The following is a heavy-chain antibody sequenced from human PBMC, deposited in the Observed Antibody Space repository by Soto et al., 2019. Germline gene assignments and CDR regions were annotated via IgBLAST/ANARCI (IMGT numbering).Heavy chain of an antibody. CDR3: AKREGNTYGLFH. CDR2: IKTDGSST. J-gene: IGHJ4*02. Sequence: EVQLVESGGGLVQPGGSLRLSCAASGFSFSNYWIHWVRQAPGKGLVWVSRIKTDGSSTDYAASVEGRFTISRDNAKNTLYLQMNSLPAEDTAVYYCAKREGNTYGLFHWGQGTLVTVSS. CDR1: GFSFSNYW. V-gene: IGHV3-74*01. D-gene: IGHD5-18*01.